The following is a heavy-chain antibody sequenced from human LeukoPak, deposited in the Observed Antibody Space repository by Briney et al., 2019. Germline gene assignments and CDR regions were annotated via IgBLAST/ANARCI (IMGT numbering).Heavy chain of an antibody. Sequence: SVKVSCKASGGTFSSYAISWVRQAPGQGLEWMGGIIPIFGTANYAQKFQGRVTITADESTSTAYMELSSLRSEDTAVYYCARGIAAAAHAFDIWGQGTMVTVSS. D-gene: IGHD6-13*01. J-gene: IGHJ3*02. V-gene: IGHV1-69*13. CDR1: GGTFSSYA. CDR3: ARGIAAAAHAFDI. CDR2: IIPIFGTA.